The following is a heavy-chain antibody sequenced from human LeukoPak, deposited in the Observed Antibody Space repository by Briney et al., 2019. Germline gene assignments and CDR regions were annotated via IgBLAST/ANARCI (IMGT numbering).Heavy chain of an antibody. CDR2: IYYSGST. CDR1: GXSISSYY. D-gene: IGHD2-21*02. Sequence: SETLSLTCTVSGXSISSYYWSWIRQPPGKGLEWIGYIYYSGSTNYNPSLKSRVTISVDTSKNQFSLKLSSVTAADTAVYYCASSVVVTAMTLAYWGQGTLVTVSS. V-gene: IGHV4-59*01. CDR3: ASSVVVTAMTLAY. J-gene: IGHJ4*02.